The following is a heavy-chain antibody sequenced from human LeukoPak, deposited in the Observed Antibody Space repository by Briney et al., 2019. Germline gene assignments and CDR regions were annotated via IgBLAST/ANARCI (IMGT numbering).Heavy chain of an antibody. Sequence: PSQTLSHTRTVSGGSISSANYYWSWTRQPAGKGLEWIGRIYTTGSSNYNPTLKSRVTISVDTSKDQFFLQLSSVTAADTAVYYCASDFAPCSGSICCSGWFDPWGQGTLVTVSS. CDR1: GGSISSANYY. V-gene: IGHV4-61*02. D-gene: IGHD2-15*01. CDR3: ASDFAPCSGSICCSGWFDP. J-gene: IGHJ5*02. CDR2: IYTTGSS.